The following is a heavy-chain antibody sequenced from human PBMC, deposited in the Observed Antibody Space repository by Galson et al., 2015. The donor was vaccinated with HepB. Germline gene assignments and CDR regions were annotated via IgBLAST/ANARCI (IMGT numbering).Heavy chain of an antibody. D-gene: IGHD3-10*01. CDR1: GYTFTSYG. CDR2: ISAYNGNT. V-gene: IGHV1-18*01. Sequence: SVKVSCKASGYTFTSYGISWVRQAPGQGLEWMGWISAYNGNTNYAQKLQGRVTMTTDTSTSTAYMELRSLRSDDTAVYYCARGYYYGSGSYHYYYYYMDVWGKGTTVTVSS. J-gene: IGHJ6*03. CDR3: ARGYYYGSGSYHYYYYYMDV.